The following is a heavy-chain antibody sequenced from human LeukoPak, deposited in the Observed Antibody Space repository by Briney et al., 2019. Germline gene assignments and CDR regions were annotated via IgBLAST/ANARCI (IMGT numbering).Heavy chain of an antibody. CDR3: ARGGRITIYPDY. D-gene: IGHD3-3*01. CDR1: GFTFSGHW. Sequence: GGSLRLSCAASGFTFSGHWMRWVRQAPGKGLVWVSRLNGDASSTNYADSVKGRFTISRDNAKNTLYLQMNGLRAEDTAVYYCARGGRITIYPDYWGPGTLVTVSS. J-gene: IGHJ4*02. V-gene: IGHV3-74*01. CDR2: LNGDASST.